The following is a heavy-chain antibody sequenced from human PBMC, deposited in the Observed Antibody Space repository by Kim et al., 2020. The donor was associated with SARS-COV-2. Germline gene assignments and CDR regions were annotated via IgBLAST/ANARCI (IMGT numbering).Heavy chain of an antibody. CDR1: GFTFSSYA. Sequence: GGSLRLSCAASGFTFSSYAMHWVRQAPGKGLEWVAVISYDGSNKYYADSVKGRFTISRDNSKNTLYLQMNSLRAEDTAVYYCARDLEGPLLLWFGDYYGMDVWGQGTTVTVSS. CDR2: ISYDGSNK. D-gene: IGHD3-10*01. J-gene: IGHJ6*02. CDR3: ARDLEGPLLLWFGDYYGMDV. V-gene: IGHV3-30*04.